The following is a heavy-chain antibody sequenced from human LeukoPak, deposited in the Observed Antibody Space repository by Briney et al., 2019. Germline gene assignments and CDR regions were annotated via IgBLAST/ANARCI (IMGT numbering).Heavy chain of an antibody. CDR1: GFTFSNAW. V-gene: IGHV3-49*04. D-gene: IGHD5-18*01. Sequence: GGSLRLSCTASGFTFSNAWMSWVRQAPGKGLEWVGFIRSKAYGGTTEYAASVKGRFTISRDDSKSIAYLQMNSLKTEDTAVYYCTRVLFGRGYSYGYLGGDYWGQGTLATVSS. J-gene: IGHJ4*02. CDR2: IRSKAYGGTT. CDR3: TRVLFGRGYSYGYLGGDY.